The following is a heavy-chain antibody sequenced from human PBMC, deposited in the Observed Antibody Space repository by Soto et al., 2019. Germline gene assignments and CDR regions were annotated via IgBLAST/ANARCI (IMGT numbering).Heavy chain of an antibody. CDR2: IYYSGTT. D-gene: IGHD1-26*01. CDR1: GYSISSSNW. V-gene: IGHV4-28*01. CDR3: ARREIQGPIDY. Sequence: SETLSLTCAVSGYSISSSNWWGWIRQAPGKGLEWIGYIYYSGTTYYNPSLKSRVTMSVDTSKNQFSLKLTSVTAMDTAVYYCARREIQGPIDYWGQGTLVTVSS. J-gene: IGHJ4*02.